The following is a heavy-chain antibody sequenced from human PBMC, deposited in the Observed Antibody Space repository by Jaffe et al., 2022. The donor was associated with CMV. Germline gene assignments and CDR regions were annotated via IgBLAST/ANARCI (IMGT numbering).Heavy chain of an antibody. V-gene: IGHV4-59*08. Sequence: QVQLQESGPGLVKPSETLSLTCTVSGGSISSYYWSWIRQPPGKGLEWIGYIYYSGSTNYNPSLKSRVTISVDTSKNQFSLKLSSVTAADTAVYYCARHTQPYYYYYMDVWGKGTTVTVSS. J-gene: IGHJ6*03. CDR2: IYYSGST. CDR3: ARHTQPYYYYYMDV. CDR1: GGSISSYY.